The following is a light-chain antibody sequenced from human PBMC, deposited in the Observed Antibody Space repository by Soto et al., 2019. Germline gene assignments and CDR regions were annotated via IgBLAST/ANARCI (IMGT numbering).Light chain of an antibody. CDR1: QSISTW. J-gene: IGKJ1*01. CDR2: QAS. V-gene: IGKV1-5*03. Sequence: DIQMTQSPSTLPASLGDRVTITCRARQSISTWFAWYQQKPGKAPKVLIYQASSLESGVPSRFRGSGSGTDFTLTISCLQSEDFAPYYCQQYYSYPQTFGQGTKVDIK. CDR3: QQYYSYPQT.